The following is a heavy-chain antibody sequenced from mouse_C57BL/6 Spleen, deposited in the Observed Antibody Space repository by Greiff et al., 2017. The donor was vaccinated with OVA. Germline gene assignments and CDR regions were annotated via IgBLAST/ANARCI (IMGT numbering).Heavy chain of an antibody. Sequence: DVMLVESEGGLVQPGSSMKLSCTASGFTFSDYYMAWVRQVPEKGLEWVANINYDGSSTYYLDSLKSRFIISRDNAKNILYLQMSSLKSEDTATYYCARAGLRRDFYFDYWGQGTTLTVSS. V-gene: IGHV5-16*01. J-gene: IGHJ2*01. CDR1: GFTFSDYY. CDR2: INYDGSST. CDR3: ARAGLRRDFYFDY. D-gene: IGHD2-4*01.